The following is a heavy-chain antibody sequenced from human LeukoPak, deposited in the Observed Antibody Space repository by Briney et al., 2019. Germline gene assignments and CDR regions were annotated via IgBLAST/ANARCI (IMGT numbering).Heavy chain of an antibody. Sequence: SETLSLTCAVYGGSFSGYYWSWIRQPPGKGLEWIGEINHSGSTNYNPSLKSRVTISVDTSKNQFSLKLSSVTAADTAVYYCARATLAYDYVWGSYRYGQGFFDYWGQGTLVTVSS. CDR3: ARATLAYDYVWGSYRYGQGFFDY. V-gene: IGHV4-34*01. D-gene: IGHD3-16*02. J-gene: IGHJ4*02. CDR1: GGSFSGYY. CDR2: INHSGST.